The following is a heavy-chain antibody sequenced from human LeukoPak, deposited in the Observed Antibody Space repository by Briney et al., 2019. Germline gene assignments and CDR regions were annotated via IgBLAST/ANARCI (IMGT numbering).Heavy chain of an antibody. V-gene: IGHV3-30*03. CDR2: ISYDGSNQ. CDR1: GFTFTAYG. D-gene: IGHD3-22*01. CDR3: ARDRGFGNHDNSGYFYVDDAVDL. J-gene: IGHJ3*01. Sequence: GRSLRLSCAASGFTFTAYGMHWVRQAPGKGLEWVTLISYDGSNQYYADSVKGRFTISRDNSKNTLYLQMNSLRAEDTAVYYCARDRGFGNHDNSGYFYVDDAVDLWGQGTMVTVSS.